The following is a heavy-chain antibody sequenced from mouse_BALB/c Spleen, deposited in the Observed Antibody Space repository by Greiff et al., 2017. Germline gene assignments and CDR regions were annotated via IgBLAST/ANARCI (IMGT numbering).Heavy chain of an antibody. J-gene: IGHJ4*01. Sequence: EVKLMESGGGLVKPGGSLKLSCAASGFTFSSYAMSWVRQSPEKRLEWVAEISSGGSYTYYPDTVTGRFTISRDNAKNTLYLEMSSLRSEDTAMYYCARGPYYYGSSLYAMDYWGQGTSVTVSS. CDR3: ARGPYYYGSSLYAMDY. V-gene: IGHV5-9-4*01. D-gene: IGHD1-1*01. CDR2: ISSGGSYT. CDR1: GFTFSSYA.